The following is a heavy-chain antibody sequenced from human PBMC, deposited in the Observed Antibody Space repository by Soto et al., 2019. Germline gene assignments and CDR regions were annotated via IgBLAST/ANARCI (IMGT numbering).Heavy chain of an antibody. D-gene: IGHD3-22*01. Sequence: PVNRSCKASGATFTSSTVNWVRQARGQPPEWIGWILVGSGQTNSAQKFQGRVAITRDMSTYTAYLELNSLRSDDSAVYYCAAISSGYYRVFDYWGQGTPVTVSS. J-gene: IGHJ4*02. CDR3: AAISSGYYRVFDY. CDR2: ILVGSGQT. CDR1: GATFTSST. V-gene: IGHV1-58*01.